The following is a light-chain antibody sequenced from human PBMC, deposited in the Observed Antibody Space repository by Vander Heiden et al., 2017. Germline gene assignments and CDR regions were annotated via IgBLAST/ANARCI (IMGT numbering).Light chain of an antibody. Sequence: SYELTQPPSVSVSPGQTASITCSGANLGDKYACWYQQKPGQSPVLVIYQDSKRPSGIPERVSGSNSGNTATLTISGTQAMDEADYYCQAWDSSTAGWVFGGGTKLTVL. CDR2: QDS. V-gene: IGLV3-1*01. J-gene: IGLJ3*02. CDR1: NLGDKY. CDR3: QAWDSSTAGWV.